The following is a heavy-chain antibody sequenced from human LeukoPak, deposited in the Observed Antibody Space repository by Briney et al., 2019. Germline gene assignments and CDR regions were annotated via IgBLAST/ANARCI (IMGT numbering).Heavy chain of an antibody. CDR3: AKTRPYTPGAFDI. J-gene: IGHJ3*02. D-gene: IGHD1-1*01. Sequence: GGSLRLSCAASGFTFSSYAMSWVRQAPGKGLEWASAISGSGGSTSYADSVKGRFTISRDNSKNTLYLQMNSLRAEDTAVYYCAKTRPYTPGAFDIWGQGTMVTVSS. V-gene: IGHV3-23*01. CDR1: GFTFSSYA. CDR2: ISGSGGST.